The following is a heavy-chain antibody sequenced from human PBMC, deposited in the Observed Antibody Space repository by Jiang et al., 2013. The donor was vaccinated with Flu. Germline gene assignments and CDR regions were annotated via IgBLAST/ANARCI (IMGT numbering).Heavy chain of an antibody. CDR1: GGTFSSYA. Sequence: GAEVKKPGSSVKVSCKASGGTFSSYAISWVRQAPGQGLEWMGGIIPIFGTANYAQKFQGRVTITADKSTSTAYMELSSLRSEDTAVYYCARDSYCGGDCPSGGFDPWGQGTLVTVSS. J-gene: IGHJ5*02. V-gene: IGHV1-69*06. CDR3: ARDSYCGGDCPSGGFDP. D-gene: IGHD2-21*02. CDR2: IIPIFGTA.